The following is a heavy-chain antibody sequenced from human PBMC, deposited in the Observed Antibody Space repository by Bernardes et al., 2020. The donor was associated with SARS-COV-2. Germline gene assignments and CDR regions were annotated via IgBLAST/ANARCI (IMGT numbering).Heavy chain of an antibody. CDR3: AREQHDRNFGVVYYYYYYMDV. CDR1: GYTFTSYG. D-gene: IGHD3-3*01. CDR2: ISAYNGNT. V-gene: IGHV1-18*01. Sequence: ASVKVSCKASGYTFTSYGISWVRQAPGQGLEWMGWISAYNGNTNYAQKFQGRVTMTRDTSISTAYMELSRLRSDDTAVYYCAREQHDRNFGVVYYYYYYMDVWGKGTTVTVSS. J-gene: IGHJ6*03.